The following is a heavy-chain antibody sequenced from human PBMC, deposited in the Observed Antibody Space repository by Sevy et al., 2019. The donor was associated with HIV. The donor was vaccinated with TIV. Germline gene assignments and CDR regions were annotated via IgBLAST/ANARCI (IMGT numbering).Heavy chain of an antibody. D-gene: IGHD6-19*01. CDR1: GGTFSGYG. V-gene: IGHV1-69*13. CDR3: ARGGGNGWYYFDY. J-gene: IGHJ4*02. Sequence: ASVKVSCKGSGGTFSGYGISWVRQAPGQGLEWMGGIIPILGTANYAQKFQGRVTITADESTKTAYMELSSLRSEDTAVYYCARGGGNGWYYFDYWGQETLVTVSS. CDR2: IIPILGTA.